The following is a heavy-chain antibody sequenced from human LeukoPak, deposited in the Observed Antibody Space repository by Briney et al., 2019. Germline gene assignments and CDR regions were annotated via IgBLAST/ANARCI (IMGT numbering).Heavy chain of an antibody. CDR1: GFIVSNNY. V-gene: IGHV3-30-3*01. J-gene: IGHJ4*02. CDR2: ISYDGSNK. D-gene: IGHD6-19*01. CDR3: ARSSPGIAVAGVDY. Sequence: GGSLRLSCVASGFIVSNNYMSWVRQAPGKGLEWVAVISYDGSNKYYADSVKGRFTISRDNSKNTLYLQMNSLRAEDTAVYYCARSSPGIAVAGVDYWGQGTLVTVSS.